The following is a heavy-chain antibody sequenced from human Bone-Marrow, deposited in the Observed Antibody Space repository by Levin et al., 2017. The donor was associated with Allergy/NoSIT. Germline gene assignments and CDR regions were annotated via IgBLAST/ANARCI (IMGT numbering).Heavy chain of an antibody. J-gene: IGHJ4*02. D-gene: IGHD2-2*01. CDR2: ISFDGNS. CDR1: GFTFNTYT. CDR3: ARADPDIALVPESVHFDY. V-gene: IGHV3-30*14. Sequence: GESLKISCVVSGFTFNTYTMHWVRQAPGKGLEWVAVISFDGNSLYADSVKVLFTISRDLSKNTLYLQLSSLRGEDTAVYYCARADPDIALVPESVHFDYWGQGTLVTVSS.